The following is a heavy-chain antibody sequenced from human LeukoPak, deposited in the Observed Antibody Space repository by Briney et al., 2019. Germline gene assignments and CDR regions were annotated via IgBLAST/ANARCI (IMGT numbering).Heavy chain of an antibody. CDR1: GGPISSYY. Sequence: SETLSLTCTVSGGPISSYYWSWIRQPPGKGLEWIGYIYYSGSTNYNPSLKSRVTISVDTSKNQFSLKLSSVTAADTAVYYCARVGYYGGSFDIWGQGTMVTVSS. V-gene: IGHV4-59*01. D-gene: IGHD4-17*01. CDR3: ARVGYYGGSFDI. J-gene: IGHJ3*02. CDR2: IYYSGST.